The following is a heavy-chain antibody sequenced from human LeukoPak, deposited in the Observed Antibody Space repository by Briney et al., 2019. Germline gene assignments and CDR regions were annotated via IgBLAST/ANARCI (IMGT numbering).Heavy chain of an antibody. CDR1: GFTFSSYW. J-gene: IGHJ1*01. V-gene: IGHV3-74*01. CDR3: ARPHGDYRGGEYFQH. Sequence: PGGSLRLSCAASGFTFSSYWMHWVRQAPGKGLVWVSRINSDGSDIRYADSVMGRFTVSRDNAKNTLYLQMNSLRAEDTAVYYCARPHGDYRGGEYFQHWGQGTLVTVSS. CDR2: INSDGSDI. D-gene: IGHD4-17*01.